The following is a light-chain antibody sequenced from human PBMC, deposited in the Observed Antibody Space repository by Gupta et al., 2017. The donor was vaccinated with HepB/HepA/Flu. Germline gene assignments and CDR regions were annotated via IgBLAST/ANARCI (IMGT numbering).Light chain of an antibody. V-gene: IGLV3-1*01. CDR2: KDI. Sequence: SYDLSQSPSVSVSQGQPVSIACSGDKLEDKYVSWYQQRPGQSPVLVIFKDIKRPSEIPERFAGSNSGNTASLTICGAHALYEADYFCQAWDGSAAVFGAVTKVTVL. CDR1: KLEDKY. CDR3: QAWDGSAAV. J-gene: IGLJ1*01.